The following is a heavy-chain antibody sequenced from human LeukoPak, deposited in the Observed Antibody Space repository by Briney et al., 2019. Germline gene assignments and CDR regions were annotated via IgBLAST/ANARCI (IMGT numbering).Heavy chain of an antibody. D-gene: IGHD3-3*01. CDR3: ARSYEGSGYSD. Sequence: GGSLRLSCAASGFIFSKYNMNWVRQAPGKGLEWVSSITNSSRYMYDEDSVKGRFTNSRDNAKNSLYRQMNSLRAEDTAVYYCARSYEGSGYSDWGQGTLVTVSS. CDR2: ITNSSRYM. V-gene: IGHV3-21*01. CDR1: GFIFSKYN. J-gene: IGHJ4*02.